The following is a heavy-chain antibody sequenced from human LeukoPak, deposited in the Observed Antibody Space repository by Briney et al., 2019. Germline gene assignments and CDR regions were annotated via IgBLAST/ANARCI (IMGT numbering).Heavy chain of an antibody. Sequence: GGSLRLSCAASGFTFSSYAMSWVRQAPGQGLEWVSGISGSGGSTYYADSVKGRFTISSDNSKNTLYLQMSSLRAEDTAIYYCARAFPWLDDYWGQGTLVTVSS. D-gene: IGHD6-19*01. CDR1: GFTFSSYA. CDR3: ARAFPWLDDY. CDR2: ISGSGGST. V-gene: IGHV3-23*01. J-gene: IGHJ4*02.